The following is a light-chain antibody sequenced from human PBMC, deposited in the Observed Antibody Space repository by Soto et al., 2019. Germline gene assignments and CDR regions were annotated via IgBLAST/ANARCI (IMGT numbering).Light chain of an antibody. CDR1: QSVSSY. Sequence: EIVLTQSPATLSLSPGERATLSCRASQSVSSYLAWYQWKPGQAPRLLIYDASNRATGIPARFSGSESGTDFTLIISSLEPEDFAVYYCQQRSNWPLTFGGGTKVEIK. J-gene: IGKJ4*01. CDR2: DAS. V-gene: IGKV3-11*01. CDR3: QQRSNWPLT.